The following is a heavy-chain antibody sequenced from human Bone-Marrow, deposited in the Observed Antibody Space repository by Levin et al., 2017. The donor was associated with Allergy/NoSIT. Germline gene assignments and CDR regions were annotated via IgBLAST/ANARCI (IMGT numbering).Heavy chain of an antibody. CDR2: ISGSGGST. V-gene: IGHV3-23*01. J-gene: IGHJ6*03. D-gene: IGHD2-2*01. Sequence: GGSLRLSCAASGFTFSSYAMSWVRQAPGKGLEWVSAISGSGGSTYYADSVKGRFTISRDNSKNTLYLQMNSLRAEDTAVYYCAKTTDPIVVVPAARRSYYYYYMDVWGKGTTVTVSS. CDR1: GFTFSSYA. CDR3: AKTTDPIVVVPAARRSYYYYYMDV.